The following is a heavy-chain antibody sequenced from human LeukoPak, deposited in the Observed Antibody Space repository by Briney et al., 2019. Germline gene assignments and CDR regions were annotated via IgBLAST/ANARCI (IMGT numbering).Heavy chain of an antibody. V-gene: IGHV3-48*02. D-gene: IGHD6-19*01. CDR2: ISSSSTTI. CDR1: GVVFISYS. Sequence: GGSLLLSCAASGVVFISYSVNWVRRARGKGLEWVSHISSSSTTIHYANSVKGRFTISRDNAKNSLYLQMNSLRDEDTAVYYCARPSVASNYAFDIWGQGTMVTVSS. CDR3: ARPSVASNYAFDI. J-gene: IGHJ3*02.